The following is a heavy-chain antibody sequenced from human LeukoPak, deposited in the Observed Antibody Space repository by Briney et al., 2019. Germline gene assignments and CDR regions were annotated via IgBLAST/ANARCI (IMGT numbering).Heavy chain of an antibody. Sequence: PGGSLRLSCVASGFTFSNYGMHWVRQAPGKGLEWVAFVRYDASNKYYADSVKGRFTISRDNSKNTLYLQMNSLRAEDTAFYYCAKSVDTFMAPVWGQGTMVTVSS. D-gene: IGHD5-18*01. CDR2: VRYDASNK. J-gene: IGHJ3*01. CDR1: GFTFSNYG. V-gene: IGHV3-30*02. CDR3: AKSVDTFMAPV.